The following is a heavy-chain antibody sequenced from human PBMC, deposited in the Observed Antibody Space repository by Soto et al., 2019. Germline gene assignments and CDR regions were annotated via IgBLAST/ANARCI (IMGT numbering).Heavy chain of an antibody. CDR1: GFTFSSYG. CDR2: ISSGSSYM. CDR3: ARPRTVAYSSAYFDY. V-gene: IGHV3-21*02. J-gene: IGHJ4*02. D-gene: IGHD4-4*01. Sequence: EVPLVEAGGGLVKPGGSLRLSCAASGFTFSSYGMNWVRQAPGKGLGWGSYISSGSSYMYYADSVKGRFPISRDNAKNAVYLQMKSQMAGDTAVYYCARPRTVAYSSAYFDYWGQGTLVTVSS.